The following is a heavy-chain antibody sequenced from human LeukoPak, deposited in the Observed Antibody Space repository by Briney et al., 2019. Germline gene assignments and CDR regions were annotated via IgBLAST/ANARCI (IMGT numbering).Heavy chain of an antibody. CDR2: INHSGST. Sequence: SETLSLTCAVYGGSFSGYYWSWIRQPPGKGLEWIGEINHSGSTNYNPSLKSRVTISVDTSKNQFSLKLSSVTAADTAVYYCASGLWLVRMDYWGQGTLVTVSS. CDR3: ASGLWLVRMDY. V-gene: IGHV4-34*01. J-gene: IGHJ4*02. D-gene: IGHD6-19*01. CDR1: GGSFSGYY.